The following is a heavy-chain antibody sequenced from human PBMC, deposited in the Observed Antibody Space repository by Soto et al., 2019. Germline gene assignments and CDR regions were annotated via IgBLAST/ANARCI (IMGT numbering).Heavy chain of an antibody. CDR3: ARVPSSSGRAHFDY. CDR1: GFTFSSYA. CDR2: ISYDGSNK. D-gene: IGHD2-15*01. V-gene: IGHV3-30-3*01. J-gene: IGHJ4*02. Sequence: QVQLVESGGGVVQPGRSLRLSCAASGFTFSSYAMHWVRQAPGKGLEWVAVISYDGSNKYYADSVKGRFTISRDNSKNMLYLQMNRLRAEDTAVYYCARVPSSSGRAHFDYWGQGTLVTVSS.